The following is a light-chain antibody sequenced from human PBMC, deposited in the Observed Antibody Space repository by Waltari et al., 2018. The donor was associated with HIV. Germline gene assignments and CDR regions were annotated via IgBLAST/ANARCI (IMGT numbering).Light chain of an antibody. CDR3: SSYTSISTLV. V-gene: IGLV2-14*01. Sequence: QSALTQPASVSGSPGQSITISCTGTSSDVGGYNYVSWYQQHPGKAPKLMIYEVSNRPSGVSNRFSGSKSGNTASLTISGLQADDEADYYCSSYTSISTLVFGTGTKVTVL. CDR2: EVS. CDR1: SSDVGGYNY. J-gene: IGLJ1*01.